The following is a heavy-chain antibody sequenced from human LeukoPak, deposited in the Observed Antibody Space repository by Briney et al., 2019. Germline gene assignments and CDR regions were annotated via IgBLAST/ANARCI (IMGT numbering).Heavy chain of an antibody. CDR3: AREDRTGDRVFDDAFDI. J-gene: IGHJ3*02. CDR1: GDSVSSNSAA. V-gene: IGHV6-1*01. D-gene: IGHD7-27*01. CDR2: TYYRSKWYN. Sequence: SQTLSLTCAISGDSVSSNSAAWNWIRQSPSRGLEWLGRTYYRSKWYNDYAVSAKSRITINPDTSKNQFSLQLNSVTPEDTAVYYCAREDRTGDRVFDDAFDIWGQGTMVTVSS.